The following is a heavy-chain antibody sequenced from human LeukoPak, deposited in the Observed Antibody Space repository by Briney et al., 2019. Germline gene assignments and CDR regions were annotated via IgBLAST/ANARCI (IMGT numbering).Heavy chain of an antibody. CDR3: ARDRVRGYSYGHFDY. V-gene: IGHV1-46*01. Sequence: AASVTVSCKASGYTFTSYYMPWVRQAPGQGLEWMGIINPSGGSTSYAQKFQGRVTMTRDTSTSTVYMELSSLRSEDTAVYYCARDRVRGYSYGHFDYWGQGTLVTVSS. CDR2: INPSGGST. CDR1: GYTFTSYY. D-gene: IGHD5-18*01. J-gene: IGHJ4*02.